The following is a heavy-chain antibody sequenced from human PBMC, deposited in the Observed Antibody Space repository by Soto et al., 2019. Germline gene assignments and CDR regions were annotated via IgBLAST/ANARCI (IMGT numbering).Heavy chain of an antibody. D-gene: IGHD1-26*01. CDR1: GYTFTSYG. J-gene: IGHJ3*02. CDR3: ARTHYYGGSPTAFDI. CDR2: ISAYNGHT. Sequence: QVPLGQSGAEVKKPGASVKVSCKAPGYTFTSYGISWVRQATGQGLEWMGWISAYNGHTNYAQKLHGRVTMTTDTSTSKAYMELRSLRSDDTAVYFCARTHYYGGSPTAFDIWGQGTMVTVSS. V-gene: IGHV1-18*01.